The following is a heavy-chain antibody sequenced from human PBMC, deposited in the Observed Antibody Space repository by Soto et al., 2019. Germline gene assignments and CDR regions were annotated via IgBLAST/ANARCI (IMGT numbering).Heavy chain of an antibody. D-gene: IGHD2-15*01. Sequence: QITLKESGPTLVKPTQTLTLTCTFSGFSLNTRAVGVGWIRQPPGKALEWLALINWNDDERYSPSLKDRLTITKDTSRNRVVLTMTNVDPVDKATYYCAHRHDLGGFDIWGQGTTVTVSS. V-gene: IGHV2-5*01. J-gene: IGHJ3*02. CDR1: GFSLNTRAVG. CDR3: AHRHDLGGFDI. CDR2: INWNDDE.